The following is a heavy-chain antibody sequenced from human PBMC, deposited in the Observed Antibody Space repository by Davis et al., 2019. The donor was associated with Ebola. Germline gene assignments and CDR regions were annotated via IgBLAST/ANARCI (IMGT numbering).Heavy chain of an antibody. J-gene: IGHJ4*02. D-gene: IGHD3-3*01. Sequence: GGSLRPSCAASGFTFSSYWMSWVRQAPGKGLKWVANIKQDGSEKYYVDSVKGRFTISRDNAKNSLYLQMNSLRAEDTAVYYCARETGDDFWSGYHDYWGQGTLVTVSS. CDR2: IKQDGSEK. CDR3: ARETGDDFWSGYHDY. V-gene: IGHV3-7*03. CDR1: GFTFSSYW.